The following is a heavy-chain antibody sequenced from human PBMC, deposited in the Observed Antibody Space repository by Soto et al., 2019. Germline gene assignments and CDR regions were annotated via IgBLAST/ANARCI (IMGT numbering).Heavy chain of an antibody. Sequence: QVQLVESGGGVVQPGRSLRLSCAASGFTFSSYGMHWVRQAPGKGLEWVAVISYDGSNKYYADSVKGRFTISRDNSKNTLYLRMNSLRAEDTAVYYCAKLEGRQQLALSLDYWGQGTLVTVSS. D-gene: IGHD6-13*01. V-gene: IGHV3-30*18. J-gene: IGHJ4*02. CDR2: ISYDGSNK. CDR1: GFTFSSYG. CDR3: AKLEGRQQLALSLDY.